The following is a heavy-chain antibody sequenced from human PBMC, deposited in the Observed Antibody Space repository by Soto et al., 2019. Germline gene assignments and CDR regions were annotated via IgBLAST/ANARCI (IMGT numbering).Heavy chain of an antibody. CDR1: GFTFGDYA. Sequence: GGSLRLSCTASGFTFGDYAMSWFRQAPGKGLEWVGFIRSKAYGGTTEYAASVKGRFTISRDDSKSIAYLQMNSLKTEDTAVYYCTRSPIVGSSLFWGQGTMVNVSS. CDR3: TRSPIVGSSLF. V-gene: IGHV3-49*03. CDR2: IRSKAYGGTT. J-gene: IGHJ3*01. D-gene: IGHD1-26*01.